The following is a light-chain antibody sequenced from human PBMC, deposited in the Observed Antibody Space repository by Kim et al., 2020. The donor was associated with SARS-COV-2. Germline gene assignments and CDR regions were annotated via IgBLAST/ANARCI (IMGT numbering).Light chain of an antibody. CDR1: QGVSDST. Sequence: QGVRAALACRARQGVSDSTLARYQHKPGRAPRLLIYGASTRATGIPDRFSGSGSGTDFTLTISRRVTEDFAMYYCQKYGYSPWTFGQGTKVDIK. CDR3: QKYGYSPWT. J-gene: IGKJ1*01. V-gene: IGKV3-20*01. CDR2: GAS.